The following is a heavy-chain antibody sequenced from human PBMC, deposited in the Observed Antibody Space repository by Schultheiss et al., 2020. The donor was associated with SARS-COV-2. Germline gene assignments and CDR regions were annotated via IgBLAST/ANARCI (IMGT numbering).Heavy chain of an antibody. J-gene: IGHJ4*02. D-gene: IGHD4-17*01. Sequence: GESLKISCAASGITFSSYAMSWVRQAPGKGLEWVSGISGNGGSTYYADSVKGRFTISRDNSKNTLNLQMNSLRAEDTAVYYCAKDHTVTPGTPHFDYWGQGTLVTVSS. CDR3: AKDHTVTPGTPHFDY. V-gene: IGHV3-23*01. CDR2: ISGNGGST. CDR1: GITFSSYA.